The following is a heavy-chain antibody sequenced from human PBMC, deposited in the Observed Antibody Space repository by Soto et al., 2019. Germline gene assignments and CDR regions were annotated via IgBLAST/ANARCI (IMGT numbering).Heavy chain of an antibody. Sequence: SETLSLTCSVSDDSINSDKYYWGWLRQPPGKGLEWIGSIYYRGNAYYNPSPQTRGTISLDKSKSQFSLKLDSVTAADSAVYFCARLEGLATISYYFDLWGPGSPVTVSS. J-gene: IGHJ4*02. D-gene: IGHD3-9*01. V-gene: IGHV4-39*01. CDR2: IYYRGNA. CDR3: ARLEGLATISYYFDL. CDR1: DDSINSDKYY.